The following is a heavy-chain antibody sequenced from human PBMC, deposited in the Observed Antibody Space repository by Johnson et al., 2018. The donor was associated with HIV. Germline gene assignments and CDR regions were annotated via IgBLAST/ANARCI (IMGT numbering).Heavy chain of an antibody. CDR3: ARGVAIIVF. Sequence: VQLVESGGGVVQPGRSLRLSCAASGFTVSSNYMSWVRQAPGKGLEWVSGINWNGGSTGYADSVKGRFTISRDNAKNTLYLQMNSLRAEDTAVYYCARGVAIIVFWGQGTMVTVSS. CDR1: GFTVSSNY. J-gene: IGHJ3*01. V-gene: IGHV3-20*04. D-gene: IGHD3-3*01. CDR2: INWNGGST.